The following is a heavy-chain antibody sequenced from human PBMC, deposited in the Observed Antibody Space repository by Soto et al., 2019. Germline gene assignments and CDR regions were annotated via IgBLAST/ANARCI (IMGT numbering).Heavy chain of an antibody. Sequence: QVQLVQSGAEVKKPGSSVKVSCKASGGTFSSYTISWVRQAPGQGLEWMGRIIPILGIANYAQKFQGRVTITADKPTSTAYMELSSLRSEDTAVYYWAREEYYYGSGAFFDYWGQGTLVTVSS. J-gene: IGHJ4*02. D-gene: IGHD3-10*01. CDR1: GGTFSSYT. V-gene: IGHV1-69*08. CDR2: IIPILGIA. CDR3: AREEYYYGSGAFFDY.